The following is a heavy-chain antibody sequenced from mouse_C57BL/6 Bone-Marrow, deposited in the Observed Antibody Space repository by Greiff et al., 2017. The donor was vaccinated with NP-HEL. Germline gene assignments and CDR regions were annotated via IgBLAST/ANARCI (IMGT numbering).Heavy chain of an antibody. V-gene: IGHV1-22*01. CDR2: INPNNGGT. J-gene: IGHJ4*01. CDR1: GYTFTDYN. D-gene: IGHD3-2*02. CDR3: ALTAQATPYYAMDY. Sequence: EVQLQQSGPELVKPGASVKMSCKASGYTFTDYNMHWVKQSHGKSLEWIGYINPNNGGTSYNQKFKGKATLTVNKSSSTAYMELRSLTSEDSAVYYCALTAQATPYYAMDYWGQGTSVTVSS.